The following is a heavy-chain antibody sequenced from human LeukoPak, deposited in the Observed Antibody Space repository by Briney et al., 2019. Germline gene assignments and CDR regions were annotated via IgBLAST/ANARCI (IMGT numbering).Heavy chain of an antibody. Sequence: RSAETLSLTCPLSGGSISGDHWSWIEQPPGKGREWIGEIDNSGTTNYSPSLRSRVTMSLDMSKNQFSLEVKSVTAADTGMFYCARLLRPGGRTGDVFDLWGQGTLVTVSS. CDR2: IDNSGTT. CDR3: ARLLRPGGRTGDVFDL. D-gene: IGHD1-26*01. J-gene: IGHJ3*01. V-gene: IGHV4-59*08. CDR1: GGSISGDH.